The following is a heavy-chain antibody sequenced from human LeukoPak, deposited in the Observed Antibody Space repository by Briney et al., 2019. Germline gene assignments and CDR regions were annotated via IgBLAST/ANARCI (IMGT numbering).Heavy chain of an antibody. D-gene: IGHD3-22*01. CDR3: ARGSQTYESSGYWVDSLDY. V-gene: IGHV3-7*01. Sequence: PGGSLRLSCAASGLTSTSYWMTWVRQAPGKGLEWVANINEDGSEIYYVDSVRGRFTVSRDNAKKSLYLQMNSLGAEDTAVYYCARGSQTYESSGYWVDSLDYWGQGTPVTVSS. CDR2: INEDGSEI. J-gene: IGHJ4*02. CDR1: GLTSTSYW.